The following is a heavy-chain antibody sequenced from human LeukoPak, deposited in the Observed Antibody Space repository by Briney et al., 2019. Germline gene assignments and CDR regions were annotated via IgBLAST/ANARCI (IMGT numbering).Heavy chain of an antibody. Sequence: GASLRLSCAASGFTFSSYWMHWVRHAPGKGLVWVSRINTDGSSTSYADSVKGRFTISRDNAKNTLYLQMNSLRAEDTAVYYCARGLSSSPLDYWGQGTLVTVSS. CDR3: ARGLSSSPLDY. D-gene: IGHD6-13*01. CDR1: GFTFSSYW. V-gene: IGHV3-74*01. CDR2: INTDGSST. J-gene: IGHJ4*02.